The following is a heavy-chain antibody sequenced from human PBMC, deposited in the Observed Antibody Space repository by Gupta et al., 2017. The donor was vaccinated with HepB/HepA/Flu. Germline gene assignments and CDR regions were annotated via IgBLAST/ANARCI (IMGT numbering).Heavy chain of an antibody. CDR1: GFTFSSYS. D-gene: IGHD6-13*01. V-gene: IGHV3-21*01. Sequence: EVQLVESGGGLVKPGGSLRLSCAASGFTFSSYSMNWVRQAPGKGLEWVSSISSSSSYIYYADSVKGRFTISRDNAKNSLYLQMNSLRAEDTAVYYCARLVIAAREFDYWGQGTLVTVSS. J-gene: IGHJ4*02. CDR3: ARLVIAAREFDY. CDR2: ISSSSSYI.